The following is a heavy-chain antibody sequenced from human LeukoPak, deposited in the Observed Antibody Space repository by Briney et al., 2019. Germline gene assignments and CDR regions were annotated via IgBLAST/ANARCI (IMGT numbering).Heavy chain of an antibody. Sequence: SETLSPTCTVSGGSISSYYWSWIRQPPGKGLERIGYIYYSGSTNYNPSLKSRVTISVDTSKNQFSLKLSSVTAADTAVYYCARHGRIAVALNWFDPWGQGTLVTVSS. CDR2: IYYSGST. CDR3: ARHGRIAVALNWFDP. V-gene: IGHV4-59*08. D-gene: IGHD6-19*01. CDR1: GGSISSYY. J-gene: IGHJ5*02.